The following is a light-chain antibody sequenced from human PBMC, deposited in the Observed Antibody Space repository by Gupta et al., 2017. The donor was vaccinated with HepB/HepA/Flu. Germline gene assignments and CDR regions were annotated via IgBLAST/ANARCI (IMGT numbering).Light chain of an antibody. J-gene: IGKJ4*01. CDR1: QSVSSY. V-gene: IGKV3-11*01. CDR2: DAS. Sequence: EIVLTQSPATLSLSPGERATLSCRASQSVSSYLAWYQQKPGQAPWRLIYDASNRAKGIPASCTGREDGTDFTLTISSREPVDFEVYYRQQRSNGPRGITFGGGTKVEIK. CDR3: QQRSNGPRGIT.